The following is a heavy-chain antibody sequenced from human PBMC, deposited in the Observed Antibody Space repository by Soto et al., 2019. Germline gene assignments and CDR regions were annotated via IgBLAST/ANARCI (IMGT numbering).Heavy chain of an antibody. Sequence: EVQLVESGGGLVKPGGSLRLSCAASGFTFSSYSMNWVRQAPGKGLEWVSSISSSSTYIYYADSVKGRFTISRDNAKKSLYLQMNSLRAEDTAVYWCTTFSDCSSTSCYFDYWGQGTLVTVSS. CDR3: TTFSDCSSTSCYFDY. V-gene: IGHV3-21*01. D-gene: IGHD2-2*01. CDR2: ISSSSTYI. CDR1: GFTFSSYS. J-gene: IGHJ4*02.